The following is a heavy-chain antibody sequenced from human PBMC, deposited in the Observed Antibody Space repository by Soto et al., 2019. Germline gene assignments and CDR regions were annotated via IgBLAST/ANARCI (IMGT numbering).Heavy chain of an antibody. CDR3: ARDFAVVASTGSYYYGMDV. Sequence: QVQLQESGPGLVKPSQTLSLTYSVSGGSISSGGYYWSWIRQYAGKGLEWIGYIYYSGSTYYNPSLKSRVTISVDKSKNQFSLKLSSVTAADTAVYYCARDFAVVASTGSYYYGMDVWGQGTTVTVSS. CDR2: IYYSGST. J-gene: IGHJ6*02. D-gene: IGHD2-15*01. V-gene: IGHV4-31*03. CDR1: GGSISSGGYY.